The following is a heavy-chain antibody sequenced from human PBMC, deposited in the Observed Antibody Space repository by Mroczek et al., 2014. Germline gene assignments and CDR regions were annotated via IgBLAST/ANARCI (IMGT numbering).Heavy chain of an antibody. V-gene: IGHV1-8*01. Sequence: QVQLVQSGAEVKKPGASVKVSCKASGYTFTSYDINWVRQATGQGLEWMGWMNPNSGNTGYAQKFQGRVTMTRNTSISTAYMELSSLRSEDTAVYYCARDVDYDFWSGPSPSWFDPWGQGTLVTVSS. D-gene: IGHD3-3*01. CDR3: ARDVDYDFWSGPSPSWFDP. CDR1: GYTFTSYD. CDR2: MNPNSGNT. J-gene: IGHJ5*02.